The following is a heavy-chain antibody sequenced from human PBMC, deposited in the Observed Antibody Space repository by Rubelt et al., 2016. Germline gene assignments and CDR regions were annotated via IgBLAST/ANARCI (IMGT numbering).Heavy chain of an antibody. J-gene: IGHJ4*02. Sequence: GRSLRLSCAASGFTFSSYGMHWVRQAPGKGLEWVAVIWYDGSNKYYADSVKGRFTISRDNSKNTLYLQMNSLRAEDTAVYYCARDSSGWYHDYWGQGTLVTVSS. CDR1: GFTFSSYG. D-gene: IGHD6-19*01. CDR2: IWYDGSNK. V-gene: IGHV3-33*01. CDR3: ARDSSGWYHDY.